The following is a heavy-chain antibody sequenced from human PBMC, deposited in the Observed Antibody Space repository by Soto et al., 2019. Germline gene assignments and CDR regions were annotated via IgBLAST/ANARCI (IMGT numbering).Heavy chain of an antibody. J-gene: IGHJ4*02. Sequence: QVQLVQSGAEVKKPGASVKVSCKTSGYIFTSYAMHWVRQAPGQRPEWMGWINAGNGNTKYAQNFVDRVTFTRDTSASTLYMESTSLRSEDTAVYYCARGITAPADFWGQGTLVTVSS. CDR3: ARGITAPADF. CDR2: INAGNGNT. V-gene: IGHV1-3*01. CDR1: GYIFTSYA.